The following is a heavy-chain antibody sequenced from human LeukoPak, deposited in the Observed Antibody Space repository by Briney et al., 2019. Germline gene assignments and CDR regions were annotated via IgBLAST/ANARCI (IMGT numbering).Heavy chain of an antibody. V-gene: IGHV3-23*01. CDR2: ISSSGGST. CDR3: ASTLAYSSGWYH. Sequence: PGGSLRLSCAASGFTFDDYGMSWVRQAPGKGLEWVSGISSSGGSTYYADSVKGRFTISRDNSKNTLFLQMNSLRAEDTALYYCASTLAYSSGWYHWGQGTLVTVSS. D-gene: IGHD6-19*01. CDR1: GFTFDDYG. J-gene: IGHJ5*02.